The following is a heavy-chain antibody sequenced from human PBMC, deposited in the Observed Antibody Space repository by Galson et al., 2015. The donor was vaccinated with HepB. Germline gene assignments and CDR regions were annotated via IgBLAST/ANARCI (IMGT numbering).Heavy chain of an antibody. D-gene: IGHD1-7*01. CDR2: INACNGNT. V-gene: IGHV1-3*01. CDR1: GYTFTSYA. CDR3: ARERAGTIRYDP. Sequence: VKVSCKASGYTFTSYAMHWVRQAPGQRLEWMGWINACNGNTKYSQKFQGRVTITRDTSASTAYMELSSLRSEDTAVYYCARERAGTIRYDPWGQGTLVTVSS. J-gene: IGHJ5*02.